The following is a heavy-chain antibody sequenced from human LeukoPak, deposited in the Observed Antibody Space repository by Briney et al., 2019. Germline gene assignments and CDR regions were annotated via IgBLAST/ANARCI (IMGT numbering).Heavy chain of an antibody. CDR2: ISGSGGNI. CDR3: AKSTTQWEPSPLGAFDI. V-gene: IGHV3-23*01. Sequence: GGSLRLSCAASGFTFRRYALSWVRQTPGKGLEWVSAISGSGGNIHDADSVKGRFTISRDNSKNTLYLQMNSLRAEDTAVYYCAKSTTQWEPSPLGAFDIWGQGTMVTVSS. D-gene: IGHD1-26*01. CDR1: GFTFRRYA. J-gene: IGHJ3*02.